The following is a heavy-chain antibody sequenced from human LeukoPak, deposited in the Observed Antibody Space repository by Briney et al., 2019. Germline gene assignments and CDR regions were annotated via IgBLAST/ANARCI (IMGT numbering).Heavy chain of an antibody. CDR3: ARAPAGIVVVVAATSGTWFDP. V-gene: IGHV4-30-4*01. D-gene: IGHD2-15*01. CDR1: GGSISSGDYY. Sequence: SQTLSLTCTVSGGSISSGDYYWSWIRQPPGKGLEWIGYIYYSGSTYYNPSLESRVTISVDTSKNQFSLKLSSVTAADTAVYYCARAPAGIVVVVAATSGTWFDPWGQGTLVTVSS. J-gene: IGHJ5*02. CDR2: IYYSGST.